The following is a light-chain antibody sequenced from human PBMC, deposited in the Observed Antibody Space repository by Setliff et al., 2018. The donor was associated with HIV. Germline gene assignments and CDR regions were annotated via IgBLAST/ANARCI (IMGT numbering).Light chain of an antibody. V-gene: IGLV2-14*03. Sequence: QSALVQPASVSGSPGQALTISCTGTSSDIGGYNYVSWYQQHTGKAPKRVIYDVKDRPSGVSNRFSGSKSGNTASLTISGLQAEDEADYYCSSRIVSSALHVFGTGTRSPS. CDR1: SSDIGGYNY. CDR2: DVK. J-gene: IGLJ1*01. CDR3: SSRIVSSALHV.